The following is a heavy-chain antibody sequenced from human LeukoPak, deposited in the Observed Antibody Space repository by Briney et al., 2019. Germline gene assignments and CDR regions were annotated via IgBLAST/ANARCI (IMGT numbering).Heavy chain of an antibody. CDR3: AKSHPSSVVPYYFDY. V-gene: IGHV3-23*01. Sequence: GGSLRLSCAASGFTFSSYAMSWVRQAPGKGLEWVPAISGSGGSTYYADSVKGRFTISRDNSKNTLYLQMNSLRAEDTAVYYCAKSHPSSVVPYYFDYWGQGTLVTVSS. CDR2: ISGSGGST. CDR1: GFTFSSYA. J-gene: IGHJ4*02. D-gene: IGHD2-15*01.